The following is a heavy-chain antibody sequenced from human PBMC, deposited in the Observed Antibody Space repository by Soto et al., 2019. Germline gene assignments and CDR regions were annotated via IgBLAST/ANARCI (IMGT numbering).Heavy chain of an antibody. CDR2: IDPSDSYT. Sequence: GESLKISCKGSGYSFTSYGISWVRQVPGQGLEWMGRIDPSDSYTNYSPSFQGHVTISADKSISTAYLQWSSLKASDTAMYYCASSPRGYCSSTSCRELGNYYGMDVWGQGTTVTVSS. V-gene: IGHV5-10-1*01. D-gene: IGHD2-2*01. CDR1: GYSFTSYG. CDR3: ASSPRGYCSSTSCRELGNYYGMDV. J-gene: IGHJ6*02.